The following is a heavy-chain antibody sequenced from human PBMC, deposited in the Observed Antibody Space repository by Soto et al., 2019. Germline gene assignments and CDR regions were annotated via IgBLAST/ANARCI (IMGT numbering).Heavy chain of an antibody. V-gene: IGHV3-9*01. CDR1: GFTFHEYA. CDR3: TKGAYDFIYYFGMDV. J-gene: IGHJ6*02. Sequence: EVQLIESGGGWVQPGTSLRVSCAASGFTFHEYAMHWVRQAPGKGLEWVSGISSDGDTIAYADSVQGRFTVFKDNAKNSLYLQMNSLRAEDTALYYCTKGAYDFIYYFGMDVWGQGTTVTVSS. D-gene: IGHD5-12*01. CDR2: ISSDGDTI.